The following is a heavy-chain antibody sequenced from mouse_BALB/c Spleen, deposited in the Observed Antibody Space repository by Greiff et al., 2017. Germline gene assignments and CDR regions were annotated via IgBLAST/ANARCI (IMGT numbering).Heavy chain of an antibody. CDR1: GFTFSSYT. D-gene: IGHD6-1*01. CDR2: ISSGGSYT. J-gene: IGHJ2*01. V-gene: IGHV5-6-4*01. CDR3: TRGIDASYFDY. Sequence: EVKLVESGGGLVKPGGSLKLSCAASGFTFSSYTMSWVRQTPEKRLEWVATISSGGSYTYYPDSVKGRFTISRDNAKNTLYLQMSSLKSEDTAMYYCTRGIDASYFDYWGQGTTLTVSS.